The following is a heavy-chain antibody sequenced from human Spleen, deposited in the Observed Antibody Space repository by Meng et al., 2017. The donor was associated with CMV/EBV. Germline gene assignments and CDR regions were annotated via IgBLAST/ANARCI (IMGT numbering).Heavy chain of an antibody. V-gene: IGHV4-30-4*08. Sequence: CTVSGGSISSAGYPWIWIRQPPGKGLEYLGYIHHSGNTYYNPSFKSRLAMSVDTSKNQFSLRVNSMTVADTAVYFCARVGPTGWFDPWGQGTLVTVSS. CDR2: IHHSGNT. CDR3: ARVGPTGWFDP. J-gene: IGHJ5*02. D-gene: IGHD1-1*01. CDR1: GGSISSAGYP.